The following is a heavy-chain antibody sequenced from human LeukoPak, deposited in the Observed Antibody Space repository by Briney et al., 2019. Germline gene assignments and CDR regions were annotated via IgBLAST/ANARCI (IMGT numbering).Heavy chain of an antibody. CDR1: GYTFTGYY. Sequence: ASVKVSCKASGYTFTGYYMHWVRQAPGPGLERMGWINPNSGGTNYAQKFQGRVTMTRDTSISTAYMELSRLRSDDTAVYDCARVESGGYYRHFDYWGQGTLVTVSS. J-gene: IGHJ4*02. V-gene: IGHV1-2*02. CDR3: ARVESGGYYRHFDY. D-gene: IGHD1-26*01. CDR2: INPNSGGT.